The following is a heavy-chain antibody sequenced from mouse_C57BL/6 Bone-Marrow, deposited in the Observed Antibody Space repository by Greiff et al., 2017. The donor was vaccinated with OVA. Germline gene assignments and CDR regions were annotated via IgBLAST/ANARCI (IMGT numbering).Heavy chain of an antibody. CDR1: GYTFTDYY. J-gene: IGHJ2*01. D-gene: IGHD1-1*01. V-gene: IGHV1-26*01. Sequence: EVQLQQSGPELVKPGASVKISCKASGYTFTDYYMNWVKQSHGKSLEWIGDINPNNGGTSYNQKFKGKATLTVDKSYSTAYMGLRILTSEDSAVYYCATITTVVDYWGQGTTLTVSS. CDR2: INPNNGGT. CDR3: ATITTVVDY.